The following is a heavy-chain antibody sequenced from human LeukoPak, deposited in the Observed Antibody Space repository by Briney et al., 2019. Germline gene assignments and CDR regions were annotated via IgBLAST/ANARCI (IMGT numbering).Heavy chain of an antibody. J-gene: IGHJ4*02. CDR2: IYSSGST. Sequence: SETLSLTCNVSGVSISSSSYYWGWIRQPPGKGLEWIGSIYSSGSTYYNPSLKSRVTISVDTSKNQFSLKLSSVTAADTAVYYCARRYGSGSSGTFDYWGQGTLVTVSS. D-gene: IGHD3-10*01. V-gene: IGHV4-39*07. CDR1: GVSISSSSYY. CDR3: ARRYGSGSSGTFDY.